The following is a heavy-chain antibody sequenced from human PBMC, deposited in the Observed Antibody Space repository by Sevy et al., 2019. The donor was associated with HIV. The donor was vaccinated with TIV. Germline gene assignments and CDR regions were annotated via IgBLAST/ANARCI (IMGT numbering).Heavy chain of an antibody. V-gene: IGHV3-7*01. D-gene: IGHD6-13*01. CDR3: AREGGIAAAGYRVWFDY. Sequence: GGSLRLSCAASGFTFSSYWMSWVRQAPGKGLEWVANIKHDGSEKYYVGSVKGRFTISRDNAKNSLYLQMNSLRAEDTAVYYCAREGGIAAAGYRVWFDYWGQGTLVTVSS. CDR2: IKHDGSEK. J-gene: IGHJ4*02. CDR1: GFTFSSYW.